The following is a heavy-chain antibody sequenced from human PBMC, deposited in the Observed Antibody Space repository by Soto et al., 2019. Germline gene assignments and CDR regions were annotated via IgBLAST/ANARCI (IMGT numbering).Heavy chain of an antibody. CDR2: INHSGST. D-gene: IGHD1-7*01. Sequence: PSETLSLTCAVYGGSFSGYYWSWIRQPPGKGLEWIGEINHSGSTNYNPSLKSRVTISVDTSKNQFSLKLSSVTAADTAVYYCARGPYNWNYVHPRTFDPWGQGTLVTVSS. CDR1: GGSFSGYY. J-gene: IGHJ5*02. V-gene: IGHV4-34*01. CDR3: ARGPYNWNYVHPRTFDP.